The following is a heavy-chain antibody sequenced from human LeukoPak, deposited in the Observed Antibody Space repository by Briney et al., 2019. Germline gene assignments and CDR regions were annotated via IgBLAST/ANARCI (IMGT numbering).Heavy chain of an antibody. CDR3: ARDRAVAGLFDY. CDR2: INLDGSEK. J-gene: IGHJ4*02. V-gene: IGHV3-7*01. CDR1: GFTFSSYW. Sequence: GGSLRLSCAASGFTFSSYWLSWVRQAPGKGLEWVANINLDGSEKYYVDSEKGRFTISRDNAKNSLYLQMNSLRAEDTAVYYCARDRAVAGLFDYWGQGTLVTVSS. D-gene: IGHD6-19*01.